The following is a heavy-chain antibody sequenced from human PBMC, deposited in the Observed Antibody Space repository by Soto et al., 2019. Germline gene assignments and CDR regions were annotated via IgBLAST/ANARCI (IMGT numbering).Heavy chain of an antibody. CDR3: ARDRPSMGATTPGMDV. V-gene: IGHV1-18*01. CDR1: GYTFTSYG. J-gene: IGHJ6*02. Sequence: ASVKVSCKASGYTFTSYGISWVRQAPRQGLEWMGWISTYNGNTKYAQKLQGRVTMTTDTFTSTAYMELRSLRSDDTAVYFCARDRPSMGATTPGMDVWGQGTTVTV. D-gene: IGHD1-26*01. CDR2: ISTYNGNT.